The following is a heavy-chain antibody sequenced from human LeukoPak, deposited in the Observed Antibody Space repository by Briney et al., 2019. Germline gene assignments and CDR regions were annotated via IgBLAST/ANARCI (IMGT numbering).Heavy chain of an antibody. CDR3: AFTPPYCTNGVCVGAFDI. CDR1: GYTFTSYG. CDR2: ISAYNGNT. Sequence: ASVKVSCKASGYTFTSYGISWVRQAPGQGLEWMGWISAYNGNTNYAQKLQGRVTMTTDTSTSTAYMELRSLRSDDTAVYYCAFTPPYCTNGVCVGAFDIWGQGTMVTVSS. J-gene: IGHJ3*02. D-gene: IGHD2-8*01. V-gene: IGHV1-18*01.